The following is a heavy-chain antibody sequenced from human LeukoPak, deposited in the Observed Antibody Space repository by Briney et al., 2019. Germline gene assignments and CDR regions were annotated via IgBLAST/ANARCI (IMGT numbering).Heavy chain of an antibody. J-gene: IGHJ4*02. D-gene: IGHD3-3*01. V-gene: IGHV1-2*02. CDR3: ARGEFWSGFGDY. CDR1: GYSFTGYY. CDR2: INPNGAAT. Sequence: ASVKVSCKASGYSFTGYYIHWVRQAPGQGLEWMGWINPNGAATNYAQKFQGSVTMTRDTYISTAYMELSSLRSDDTAVYYCARGEFWSGFGDYWGQGTLVTVSS.